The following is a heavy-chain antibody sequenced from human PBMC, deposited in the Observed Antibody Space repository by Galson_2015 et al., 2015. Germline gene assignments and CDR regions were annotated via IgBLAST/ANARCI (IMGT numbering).Heavy chain of an antibody. CDR2: IIPISGTS. J-gene: IGHJ4*02. Sequence: SVKVSCKASGGTFSRHAISWVRQAPGKGLEWMGGIIPISGTSNYAQNFQGRVTITADKSTSSVYMPLSSLRYEDTAVYFCATGGCSTASCYLIRYYFDYWDRGTLVTVSS. CDR3: ATGGCSTASCYLIRYYFDY. V-gene: IGHV1-69*06. D-gene: IGHD2-2*01. CDR1: GGTFSRHA.